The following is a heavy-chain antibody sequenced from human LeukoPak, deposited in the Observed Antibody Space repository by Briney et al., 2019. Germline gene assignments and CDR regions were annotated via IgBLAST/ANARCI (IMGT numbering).Heavy chain of an antibody. J-gene: IGHJ4*02. D-gene: IGHD2/OR15-2a*01. V-gene: IGHV3-23*01. CDR2: ISGTGGST. CDR1: GFRFSNFA. CDR3: AKVVAGNIDYYFDY. Sequence: GGSLRPSCEASGFRFSNFAMSWVRQAPGKGLEWVAGISGTGGSTHYADSVKGRFTISRDNSKNTVYLQMRNLRVEHTAVYYCAKVVAGNIDYYFDYWGQGILVAVSS.